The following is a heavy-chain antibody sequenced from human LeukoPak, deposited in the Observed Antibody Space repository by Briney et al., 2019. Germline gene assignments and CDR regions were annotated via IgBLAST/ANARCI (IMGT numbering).Heavy chain of an antibody. D-gene: IGHD2-2*01. CDR2: ISPNSGNT. J-gene: IGHJ3*02. Sequence: VASLKLSCTASGYTFTSYDMHWVRQAPGQGLEWMGWISPNSGNTYYADTFKGRVTMTRDTSMSTAYMELSSLRSEDTAVYYCARLGNIVVVPAATMGAFDIWGQGTMVTVSS. CDR1: GYTFTSYD. V-gene: IGHV1-2*02. CDR3: ARLGNIVVVPAATMGAFDI.